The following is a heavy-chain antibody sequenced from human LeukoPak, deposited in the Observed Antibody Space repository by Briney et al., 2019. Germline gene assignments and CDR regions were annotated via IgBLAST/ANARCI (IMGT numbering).Heavy chain of an antibody. CDR2: IYYSGST. Sequence: SETLSLTCTVSGGAVSSSHYYWGWIRQPPGKGLEWIGSIYYSGSTSYNSSLKSRVTISVDTSKNQFSLKLSSVTAADTAVYYCAILPARDTYYYDSSGYYRPGVHWGQGTLVTVSS. V-gene: IGHV4-39*07. CDR3: AILPARDTYYYDSSGYYRPGVH. J-gene: IGHJ4*02. D-gene: IGHD3-22*01. CDR1: GGAVSSSHYY.